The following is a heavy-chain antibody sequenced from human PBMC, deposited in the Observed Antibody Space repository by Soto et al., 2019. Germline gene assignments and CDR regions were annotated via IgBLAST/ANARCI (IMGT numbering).Heavy chain of an antibody. J-gene: IGHJ6*02. V-gene: IGHV4-61*01. D-gene: IGHD6-13*01. CDR3: ARAVYSSSLYYYGMDV. Sequence: SETLSLTCTVSGGSVSSGSYYWSWIRQPPGKGLEWIGYIYYSGSTNYNPSLKSRVTISVDTSKNQFSLKLSSVTAADTAVYYCARAVYSSSLYYYGMDVWGQGTTVTVSS. CDR1: GGSVSSGSYY. CDR2: IYYSGST.